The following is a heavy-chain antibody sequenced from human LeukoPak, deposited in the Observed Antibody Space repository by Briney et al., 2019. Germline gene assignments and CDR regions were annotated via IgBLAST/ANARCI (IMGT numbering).Heavy chain of an antibody. Sequence: GASVKVSCKASGYIFTVYYMHWVRQAPGQGLEWMGRINPNSGGTNYAQKFQGRVTMTRDTSISTAYLELNRLRSDDTAVYYCARDPPEDDSSNYWTDYWGQGTLVTVSS. V-gene: IGHV1-2*06. CDR1: GYIFTVYY. CDR3: ARDPPEDDSSNYWTDY. CDR2: INPNSGGT. J-gene: IGHJ4*02. D-gene: IGHD3-22*01.